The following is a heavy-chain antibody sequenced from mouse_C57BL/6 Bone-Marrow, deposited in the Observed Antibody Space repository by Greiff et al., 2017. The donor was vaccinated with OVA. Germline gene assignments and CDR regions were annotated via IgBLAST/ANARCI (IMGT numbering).Heavy chain of an antibody. V-gene: IGHV5-9*01. CDR2: ISGGGGNT. CDR1: GFTFSSYT. D-gene: IGHD3-3*01. J-gene: IGHJ1*03. CDR3: ARRDVGWYFDV. Sequence: VESGGGLVKPGGSLKLSCAASGFTFSSYTMSWVRQTPEKRLEWVATISGGGGNTYYPDSVKGRFTISRDNAKNTLYLQMSSLRSEDTALYYCARRDVGWYFDVWGTGTTVTVSS.